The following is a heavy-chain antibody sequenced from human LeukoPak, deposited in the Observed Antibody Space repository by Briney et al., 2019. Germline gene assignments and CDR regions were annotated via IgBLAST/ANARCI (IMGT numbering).Heavy chain of an antibody. D-gene: IGHD6-13*01. V-gene: IGHV4-4*02. Sequence: TPSGTLSLTCAVSGGSISSSNWWSWVRQPPGKGLEWIGEIYHSGSTNYNPSLKSRVTISVDKSKNQFSLKLSSVTAADTAVYYCARGRYSSSRPNNWFDPWGQGTLVTVSS. CDR2: IYHSGST. CDR3: ARGRYSSSRPNNWFDP. J-gene: IGHJ5*02. CDR1: GGSISSSNW.